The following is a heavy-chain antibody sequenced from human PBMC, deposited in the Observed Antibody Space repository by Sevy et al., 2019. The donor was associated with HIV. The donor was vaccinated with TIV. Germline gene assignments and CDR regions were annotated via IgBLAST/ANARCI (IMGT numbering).Heavy chain of an antibody. Sequence: SETLSLTCTVSGGSISSGGYYWSWIRQHPGKGLEWIGYIYYSGSTYYNPSLKSRVTISVDTSKNQFSLKLSSVTAADTAVYYCARVSQLKRHGFFDYWGQGTLVTVSS. D-gene: IGHD1-1*01. J-gene: IGHJ4*02. CDR3: ARVSQLKRHGFFDY. CDR2: IYYSGST. CDR1: GGSISSGGYY. V-gene: IGHV4-31*03.